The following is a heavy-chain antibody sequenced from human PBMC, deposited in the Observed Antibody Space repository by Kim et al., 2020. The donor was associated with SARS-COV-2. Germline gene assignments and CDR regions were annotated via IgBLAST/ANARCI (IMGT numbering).Heavy chain of an antibody. CDR3: ARDQGSSFGAFDI. CDR2: IYYSGST. V-gene: IGHV4-31*03. J-gene: IGHJ3*02. Sequence: SETLSLTCTVSGGSISSGGYYWSWIRQHPGKGLEWIGYIYYSGSTYYNPSLKSRVTISVDTSKNQFSLKLSSVTAADTAVYYCARDQGSSFGAFDIWGQGTMVTVSS. CDR1: GGSISSGGYY. D-gene: IGHD6-13*01.